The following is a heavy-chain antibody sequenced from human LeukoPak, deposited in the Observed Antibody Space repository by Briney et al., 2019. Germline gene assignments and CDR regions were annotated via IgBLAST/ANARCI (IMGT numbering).Heavy chain of an antibody. V-gene: IGHV3-15*01. CDR3: STEGLAYCDGDCYS. D-gene: IGHD2-21*02. J-gene: IGHJ5*02. CDR2: IKSKPDGVTT. Sequence: GGSLSLSCAVSGFTFSNAWRSWVRQAPGKRLEWVGHIKSKPDGVTTDYAAPVKGRFTISRDDSKNTLYLQMNTLKTEDTAVYYCSTEGLAYCDGDCYSWGQGTLVTVSS. CDR1: GFTFSNAW.